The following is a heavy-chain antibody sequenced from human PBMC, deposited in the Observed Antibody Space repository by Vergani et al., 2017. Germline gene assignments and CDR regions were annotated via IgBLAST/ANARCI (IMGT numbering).Heavy chain of an antibody. CDR3: AKARDPNCKCGNCYSYDYGLDL. V-gene: IGHV3-23*01. CDR1: GFTFSSYA. D-gene: IGHD2-21*01. Sequence: EVQLLESGGNLIQPGGSLRLSCGASGFTFSSYAMTWVRLAPGKGLQWVSAISGSGCNTFYTDSVKGRFTISRDNSKDTLYLQMNSLKVEDTAIYYCAKARDPNCKCGNCYSYDYGLDLWGQGTTVTVSS. J-gene: IGHJ6*01. CDR2: ISGSGCNT.